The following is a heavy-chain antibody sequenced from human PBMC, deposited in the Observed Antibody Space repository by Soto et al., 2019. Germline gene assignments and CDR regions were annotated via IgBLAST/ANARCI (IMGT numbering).Heavy chain of an antibody. CDR3: ARDSHAGGLFDY. Sequence: SVKVSCKASGGTFSSYAISWVRQAPGQGLEWMGGIIPIFGTANYAQKFQGRVTITADESTSTAYMELSSLRSEDTAVYYCARDSHAGGLFDYWGQGTLVTVSS. D-gene: IGHD3-10*01. V-gene: IGHV1-69*13. J-gene: IGHJ4*02. CDR2: IIPIFGTA. CDR1: GGTFSSYA.